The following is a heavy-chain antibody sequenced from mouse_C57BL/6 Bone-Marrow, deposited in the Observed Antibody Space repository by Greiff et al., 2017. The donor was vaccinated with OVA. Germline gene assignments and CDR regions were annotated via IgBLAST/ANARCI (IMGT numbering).Heavy chain of an antibody. J-gene: IGHJ2*01. CDR1: GYTFTDYY. D-gene: IGHD2-3*01. Sequence: QVQLQQSGAELVRPGASVKLSCKASGYTFTDYYINWVKQRPGPGLEWIARIYPGSGNTYYNEKFKGKATLTAEKSSSTAYMQLSSLTSEDSAVYFCARRNDGYYPFDYWGQGTTLTVSS. CDR3: ARRNDGYYPFDY. V-gene: IGHV1-76*01. CDR2: IYPGSGNT.